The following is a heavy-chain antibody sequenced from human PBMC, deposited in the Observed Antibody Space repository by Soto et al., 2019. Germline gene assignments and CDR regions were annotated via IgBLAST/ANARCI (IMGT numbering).Heavy chain of an antibody. J-gene: IGHJ5*02. CDR3: AKSGEPRIAAAGTNWFDP. V-gene: IGHV3-21*01. CDR2: ISSSSSYI. CDR1: GFTFSSYS. Sequence: PGGSLRLSCAASGFTFSSYSMNWVRQAPGKGLEWVSSISSSSSYIYYADSVKGRFTISRDNAKNSLYLQMNSLRAEDTAVYYCAKSGEPRIAAAGTNWFDPWGQGT. D-gene: IGHD6-13*01.